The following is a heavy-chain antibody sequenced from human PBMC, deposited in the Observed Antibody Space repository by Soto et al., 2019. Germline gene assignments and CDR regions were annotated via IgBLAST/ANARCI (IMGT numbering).Heavy chain of an antibody. Sequence: LQLQVSGPGLVKPSETLSLTCTVSGGSLGSSSYYWGWIRQPPGKGLEWVASSGGTDYNPSLKSRISISVDTSKRQVTLKLSSVTAADTAVYYCARHIRGATMVRGVITDFYYYYMDVWDKGTTVTVSS. CDR3: ARHIRGATMVRGVITDFYYYYMDV. D-gene: IGHD3-10*01. V-gene: IGHV4-39*01. CDR1: GGSLGSSSYY. CDR2: SGGT. J-gene: IGHJ6*03.